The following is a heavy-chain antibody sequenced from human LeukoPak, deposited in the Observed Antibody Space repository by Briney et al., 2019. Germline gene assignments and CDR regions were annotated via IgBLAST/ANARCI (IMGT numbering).Heavy chain of an antibody. CDR1: GFTFSSYS. V-gene: IGHV3-48*01. J-gene: IGHJ6*03. Sequence: GGSLRLSCAASGFTFSSYSMNWVRQAPGKGLEWVSYISSSSSTIYYADSVKGRFTISRDNSKNTLYLQMNSLRAEDTAVYYCASPGPAAIAALYYYYYYMDVWGKGTTVTVSS. CDR3: ASPGPAAIAALYYYYYYMDV. D-gene: IGHD2-2*02. CDR2: ISSSSSTI.